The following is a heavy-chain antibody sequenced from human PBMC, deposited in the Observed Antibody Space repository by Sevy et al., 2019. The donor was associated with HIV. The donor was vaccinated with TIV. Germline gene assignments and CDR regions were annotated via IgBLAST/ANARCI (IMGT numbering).Heavy chain of an antibody. V-gene: IGHV4-34*01. Sequence: SETLSLTCAVYGGSFSGYYWSWIRQPPGKGLEWIGEINHSGSTKYNPSLKSRVTISVDTSKNQFSLKLSSVTAADTAVYYCARGPITMVQGVIRWFDPWGQGTLVTVSS. CDR3: ARGPITMVQGVIRWFDP. D-gene: IGHD3-10*01. CDR1: GGSFSGYY. J-gene: IGHJ5*02. CDR2: INHSGST.